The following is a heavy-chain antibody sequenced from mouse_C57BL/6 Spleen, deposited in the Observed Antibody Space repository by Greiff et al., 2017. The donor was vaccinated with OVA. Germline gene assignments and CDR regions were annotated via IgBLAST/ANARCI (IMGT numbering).Heavy chain of an antibody. Sequence: QQSGAELVKPGASVKLSCKASGYTFTSYWMQWVKQRPGQGLEWIGEIDPSDSYTNYNQKFKGKATLTVDTSSSTAYMQLSSLTSEDSAVYYCARRWDYYFDYWGQGTTLTVSS. V-gene: IGHV1-50*01. D-gene: IGHD4-1*01. CDR2: IDPSDSYT. J-gene: IGHJ2*01. CDR3: ARRWDYYFDY. CDR1: GYTFTSYW.